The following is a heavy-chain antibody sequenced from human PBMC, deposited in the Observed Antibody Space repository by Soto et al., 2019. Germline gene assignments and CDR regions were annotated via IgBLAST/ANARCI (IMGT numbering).Heavy chain of an antibody. CDR1: GFTFSSYS. J-gene: IGHJ4*02. CDR2: ISSSSSYI. D-gene: IGHD2-15*01. CDR3: ARAVTVVTRLFDY. Sequence: GGSLRLSCAASGFTFSSYSMNWVRQAPGKGLEWVSSISSSSSYIYYADSVKSRFTISRDNAKNSLYLQMNSLRAEDTAVYYCARAVTVVTRLFDYWGQGTLVTVSS. V-gene: IGHV3-21*01.